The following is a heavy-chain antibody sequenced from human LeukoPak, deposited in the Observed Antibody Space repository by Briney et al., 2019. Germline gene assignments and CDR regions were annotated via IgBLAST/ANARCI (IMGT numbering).Heavy chain of an antibody. CDR3: TKSDWFDP. Sequence: QPGGSLRLSCAASGSTFSGYWMHWVRQAPGKGPVWVSRIKYDGSSTTYADFVKGRFTVSRDNAKNTLYLEMNSLRDEDTAVYYCTKSDWFDPWGQGTLVTVSS. V-gene: IGHV3-74*01. CDR2: IKYDGSST. CDR1: GSTFSGYW. J-gene: IGHJ5*02.